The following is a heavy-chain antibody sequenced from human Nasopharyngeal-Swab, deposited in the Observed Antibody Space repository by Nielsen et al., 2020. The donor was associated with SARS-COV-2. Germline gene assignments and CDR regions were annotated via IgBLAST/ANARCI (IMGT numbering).Heavy chain of an antibody. CDR2: IKSKTDGGTT. V-gene: IGHV3-15*01. J-gene: IGHJ4*02. Sequence: GGSLRLSCAASGFTFSNAWMSWVRQAPGKGLEWVGRIKSKTDGGTTDYAAPVKGRFTISRDDSKDTLYLQMNSLKTEDTAVYYCTRDCSSSSWYLNDYWGQGTLVTVSS. D-gene: IGHD6-13*01. CDR1: GFTFSNAW. CDR3: TRDCSSSSWYLNDY.